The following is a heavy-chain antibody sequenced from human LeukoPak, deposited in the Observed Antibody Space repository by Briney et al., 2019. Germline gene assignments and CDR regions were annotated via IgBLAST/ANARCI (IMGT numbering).Heavy chain of an antibody. Sequence: GGSLRLSCTASGFTFSSNWMTWVHQAPGKGLEWVANINEDGGGKYYVESVKGRFTISRDNARNSVHLELSNLRAEDTAVYYCATRRCSIAACRASSYRCFDFWGKGTTVIVSS. CDR1: GFTFSSNW. V-gene: IGHV3-7*01. CDR2: INEDGGGK. D-gene: IGHD2-2*01. CDR3: ATRRCSIAACRASSYRCFDF. J-gene: IGHJ6*04.